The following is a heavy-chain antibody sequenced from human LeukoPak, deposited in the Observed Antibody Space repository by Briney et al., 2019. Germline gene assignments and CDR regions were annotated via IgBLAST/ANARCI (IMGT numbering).Heavy chain of an antibody. J-gene: IGHJ4*02. CDR3: ARHGHHGDHDY. CDR1: GGSISSSSYY. CDR2: IYYSGST. D-gene: IGHD2-21*02. V-gene: IGHV4-39*01. Sequence: SETLSLTCTVAGGSISSSSYYWGWIRQPAGKGLEWIESIYYSGSTYYNPSLKSRVTISVDTSKNQFSLKLTSVTAADTAVYYCARHGHHGDHDYWGQGTLVTVSS.